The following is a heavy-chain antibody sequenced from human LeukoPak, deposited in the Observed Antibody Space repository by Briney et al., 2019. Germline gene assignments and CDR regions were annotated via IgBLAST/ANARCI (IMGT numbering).Heavy chain of an antibody. V-gene: IGHV4-34*01. Sequence: SETLSLTCAVYGGSFSGYYWSWIRQPPGKGLEWIGEINHSGSTNYNPSLKSRVTISVDTSKNQCSLKLSSVTAADTAVYYCEGMDYYYGMDVWGQGTTVTVSS. CDR1: GGSFSGYY. CDR2: INHSGST. CDR3: EGMDYYYGMDV. J-gene: IGHJ6*02. D-gene: IGHD6-13*01.